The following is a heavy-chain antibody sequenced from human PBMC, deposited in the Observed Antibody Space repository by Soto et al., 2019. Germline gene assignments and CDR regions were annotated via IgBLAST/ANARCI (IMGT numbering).Heavy chain of an antibody. V-gene: IGHV4-4*07. Sequence: PSETLSLTCPVSGGSINTFYWSWVRQPAGKGLEWIGRIFSSGSTSFNPSLESRVAMSVDTSKNHFSLNLSSVTAADMAVYYCAREGSXSAYNFAHGIQLWSFDFWGQGALVTVSS. D-gene: IGHD5-12*01. CDR3: AREGSXSAYNFAHGIQLWSFDF. CDR1: GGSINTFY. J-gene: IGHJ4*02. CDR2: IFSSGST.